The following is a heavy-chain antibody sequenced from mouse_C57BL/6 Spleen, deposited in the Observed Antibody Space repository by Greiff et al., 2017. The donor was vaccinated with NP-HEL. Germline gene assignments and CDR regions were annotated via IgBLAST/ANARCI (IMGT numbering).Heavy chain of an antibody. CDR2: IDPSDSDT. V-gene: IGHV1-69*01. D-gene: IGHD1-1*01. CDR3: ARRGYGSILDY. Sequence: QVQLQQSGAELVMPGASVKLSCKASGFTFTSYWMHWVKQRPGQGLEWIGEIDPSDSDTNYNQKFKGKSTLTVDKSSSTAYMQLSSLTSEDTEVYYCARRGYGSILDYWGQGTTLTVSS. CDR1: GFTFTSYW. J-gene: IGHJ2*01.